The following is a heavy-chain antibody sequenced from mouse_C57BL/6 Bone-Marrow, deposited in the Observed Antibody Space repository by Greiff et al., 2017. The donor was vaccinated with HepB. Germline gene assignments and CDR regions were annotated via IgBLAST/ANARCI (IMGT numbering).Heavy chain of an antibody. CDR2: IYPRSGNT. Sequence: QVQLQQSGAELARPGASVKLSCKASGYTFTSYGISWVKQRTGQGLEWIGEIYPRSGNTYYNEKFKGKATLTADKSSSTAYMELRSLTSEDSAVYFCRTTVGVDYWGQGTTLTVSS. CDR1: GYTFTSYG. D-gene: IGHD1-1*01. J-gene: IGHJ2*01. V-gene: IGHV1-81*01. CDR3: RTTVGVDY.